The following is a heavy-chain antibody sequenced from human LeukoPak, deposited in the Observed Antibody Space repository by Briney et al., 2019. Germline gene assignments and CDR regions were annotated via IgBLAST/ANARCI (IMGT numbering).Heavy chain of an antibody. CDR1: RGSTRGYY. CDR3: ARHLGGFAEPLQFGP. J-gene: IGHJ5*02. CDR2: IYYSGST. V-gene: IGHV4-59*01. D-gene: IGHD3-10*01. Sequence: PSETLSLTCTVSRGSTRGYYLRSMRQPPGKGLEWIGYIYYSGSTNYNPSLKSRVTISVDTSKNQFSLKLSSVTAADTAVYYCARHLGGFAEPLQFGPWGQGTLVTVSS.